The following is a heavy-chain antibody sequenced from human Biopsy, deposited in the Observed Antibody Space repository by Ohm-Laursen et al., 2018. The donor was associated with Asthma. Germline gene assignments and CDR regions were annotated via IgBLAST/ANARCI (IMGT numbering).Heavy chain of an antibody. CDR2: IYYIGST. CDR3: ARRGGLERYFDY. Sequence: SQTLSLTCTVSGDSSNSGGYSWTWIRQPPGKGLEWIGYIYYIGSTYYNPSLKSRVAISLDTSENQFSLKLSSVTAADTAVYFCARRGGLERYFDYWGQGTLVTVSS. D-gene: IGHD3-16*01. J-gene: IGHJ4*02. V-gene: IGHV4-30-4*08. CDR1: GDSSNSGGYS.